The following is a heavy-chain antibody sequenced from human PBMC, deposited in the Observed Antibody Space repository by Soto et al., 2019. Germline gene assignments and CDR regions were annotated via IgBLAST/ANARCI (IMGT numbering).Heavy chain of an antibody. CDR1: GFTFSSFA. V-gene: IGHV3-30-3*01. J-gene: IGHJ3*02. Sequence: QVELVESGGGVVQPGRSLRLSCAASGFTFSSFAMHWVRQAPGKGLEWVAVISYDGSNKYYADSVRGRFTISRDNSKNTLYLQMNSVSAEDTAVYYCARADAFDIWGQGTMVSVSS. CDR3: ARADAFDI. CDR2: ISYDGSNK.